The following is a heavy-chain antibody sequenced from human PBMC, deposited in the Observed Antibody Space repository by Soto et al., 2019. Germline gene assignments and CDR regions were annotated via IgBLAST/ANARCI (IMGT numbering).Heavy chain of an antibody. D-gene: IGHD2-15*01. Sequence: GGSLRLSCAASGFTFSDYYMSWIRQAPGKGLEWVSYISSSGSTIYYADSVKGRFTISRDNAKNSLYLQMNSLRAEDTAVYYCASQPRRYGGSPSFDYWGQGTLVTVSS. J-gene: IGHJ4*02. V-gene: IGHV3-11*01. CDR2: ISSSGSTI. CDR3: ASQPRRYGGSPSFDY. CDR1: GFTFSDYY.